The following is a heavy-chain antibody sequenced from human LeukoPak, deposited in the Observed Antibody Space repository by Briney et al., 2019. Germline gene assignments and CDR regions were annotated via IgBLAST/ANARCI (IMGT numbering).Heavy chain of an antibody. CDR3: ARGLLAGDFWTAYSH. V-gene: IGHV3-7*01. J-gene: IGHJ4*01. Sequence: GGSLGLSCAASGFMFNTYWMSWVRQAPGKGLEWVANIKQDGSENYYVDSVKGRFTISRDNAKNSMYLQLDSLRAEDTAVYYCARGLLAGDFWTAYSHWGHGTLVTVSS. D-gene: IGHD3/OR15-3a*01. CDR2: IKQDGSEN. CDR1: GFMFNTYW.